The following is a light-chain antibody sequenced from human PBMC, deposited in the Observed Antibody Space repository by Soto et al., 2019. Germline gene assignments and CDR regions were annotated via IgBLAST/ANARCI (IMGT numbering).Light chain of an antibody. J-gene: IGKJ1*01. CDR3: QQAYDIPRT. CDR1: PAIASF. CDR2: GAS. Sequence: IQLTQSPSSLSASVGDRFTITCRASPAIASFLAWYQQKPGTAPKLLIYGASTLQSGVPSRFSGSRSGTDYTLTIASLQPEDFATYYCQQAYDIPRTFGQGTKVDIK. V-gene: IGKV1-9*01.